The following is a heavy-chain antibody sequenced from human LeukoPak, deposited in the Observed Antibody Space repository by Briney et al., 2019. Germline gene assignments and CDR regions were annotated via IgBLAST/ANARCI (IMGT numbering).Heavy chain of an antibody. CDR1: GFTFSSYE. V-gene: IGHV3-48*03. CDR2: ISSSGSSM. Sequence: GGSLRLSCAASGFTFSSYEMNWVRQAPGKGLEWVSYISSSGSSMYYADSVKGRFTISRDNAKNSLHLQTNSLRAEDTAVYYCARVLGIVGGWGQGTLVTVSS. D-gene: IGHD1-26*01. J-gene: IGHJ4*02. CDR3: ARVLGIVGG.